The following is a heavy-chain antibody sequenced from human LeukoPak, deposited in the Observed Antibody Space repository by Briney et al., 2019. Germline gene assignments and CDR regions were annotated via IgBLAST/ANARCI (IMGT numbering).Heavy chain of an antibody. CDR3: AKDLGGYYFTAEYFQH. Sequence: GGSLRLSCAASGFTFSSYAMSWVRQAPGKGLEWVSGISGNSVSTYYADSVKGRFTISRDNSKNTLYLQMNSLRAEDTAVYYCAKDLGGYYFTAEYFQHWGQGTLVTVSS. CDR2: ISGNSVST. J-gene: IGHJ1*01. V-gene: IGHV3-23*01. D-gene: IGHD3-22*01. CDR1: GFTFSSYA.